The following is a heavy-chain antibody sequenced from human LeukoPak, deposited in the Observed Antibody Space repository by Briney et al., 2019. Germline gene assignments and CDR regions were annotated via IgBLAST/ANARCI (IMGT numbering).Heavy chain of an antibody. V-gene: IGHV4-30-4*01. J-gene: IGHJ6*02. D-gene: IGHD3-10*01. CDR1: GGSISSGDYY. CDR3: ARAPRVYGSGIYWDYYYYYYGMDV. CDR2: INHSGST. Sequence: PSQTLSLTCTVSGGSISSGDYYWSWIRQPPGKGLEWIGEINHSGSTNYNPSLKSRITISVDPSNDQFCLKLSSVTAADTAVYYCARAPRVYGSGIYWDYYYYYYGMDVWGQGTTVTVSS.